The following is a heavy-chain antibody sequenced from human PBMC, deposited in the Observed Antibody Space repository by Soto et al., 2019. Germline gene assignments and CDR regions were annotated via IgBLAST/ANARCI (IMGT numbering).Heavy chain of an antibody. J-gene: IGHJ6*02. Sequence: QVQLVQSGAELKKPGSSVNVSCKASGGTFRNFTISWVRQAPGQGREWRGGSIPLFKTAHYALKFQGRVKITADESTKSSHMELNMLSSDDTAVYCAARWCHWNSLGYSHIDVWGQGTMVTVSS. CDR1: GGTFRNFT. V-gene: IGHV1-69*01. D-gene: IGHD1-7*01. CDR3: ARWCHWNSLGYSHIDV. CDR2: SIPLFKTA.